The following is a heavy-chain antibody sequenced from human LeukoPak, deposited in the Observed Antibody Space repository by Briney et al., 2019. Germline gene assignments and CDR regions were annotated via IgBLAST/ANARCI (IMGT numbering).Heavy chain of an antibody. CDR3: ARARSDYGDFEPFDP. Sequence: GASVKVSCKASGGTFSSYAISWVRQAPGQGLQWMGEIIPILGITNSAQKFQGRVTITADEFTSTAYMELSSLTSEDTAVYYCARARSDYGDFEPFDPWGQGTLVTVSS. D-gene: IGHD4-17*01. J-gene: IGHJ5*02. CDR2: IIPILGIT. CDR1: GGTFSSYA. V-gene: IGHV1-69*10.